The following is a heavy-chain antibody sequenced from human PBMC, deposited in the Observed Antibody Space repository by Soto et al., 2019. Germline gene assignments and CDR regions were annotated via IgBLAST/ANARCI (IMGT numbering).Heavy chain of an antibody. CDR3: ARGRIVATPTNWFDP. CDR2: TYYRSKWYN. D-gene: IGHD5-12*01. V-gene: IGHV6-1*01. Sequence: SQTLSLTCAISGDSVSSNSAAWNWIRQSPSRGLKWLGRTYYRSKWYNDYAVSVKSRITINPDTSKNQFSLQLNSVTPEDTAVYYCARGRIVATPTNWFDPWGQGTLVTVSS. CDR1: GDSVSSNSAA. J-gene: IGHJ5*02.